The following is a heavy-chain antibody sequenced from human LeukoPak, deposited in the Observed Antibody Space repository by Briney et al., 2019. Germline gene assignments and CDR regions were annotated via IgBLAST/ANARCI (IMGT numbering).Heavy chain of an antibody. V-gene: IGHV3-33*01. CDR1: GFTFSSYG. J-gene: IGHJ3*02. CDR3: ARGDCSSTSCLGDAFDI. CDR2: IWYDGSNK. D-gene: IGHD2-2*01. Sequence: GGSLRLSCAASGFTFSSYGMHWVRQAPGKGLEWVAVIWYDGSNKYYADSVKGRFTISRDNSKNTLYLQMNSLRAEDTAVYCCARGDCSSTSCLGDAFDIWGQGTMVTVSS.